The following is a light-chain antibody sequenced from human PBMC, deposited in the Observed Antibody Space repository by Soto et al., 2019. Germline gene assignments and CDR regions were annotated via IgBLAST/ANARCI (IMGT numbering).Light chain of an antibody. CDR2: WAS. CDR1: QSVLYSSNNKNY. CDR3: QQYYSTPPLT. J-gene: IGKJ4*01. V-gene: IGKV4-1*01. Sequence: DIVMTQSPDSLAVSLGERATINWKSSQSVLYSSNNKNYLAWYQQKPGQPPKLLIYWASTRESGVPDRFSGSGSATDFTLTISSLQADDVAIYYCQQYYSTPPLTFGGRTKLEIK.